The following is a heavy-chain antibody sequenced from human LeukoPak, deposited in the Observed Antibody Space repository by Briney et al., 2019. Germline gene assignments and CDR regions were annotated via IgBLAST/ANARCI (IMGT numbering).Heavy chain of an antibody. Sequence: SETLSLTCTVSGGSIRSSSYYWGWIRQPPGKGLEWIGSIYYSGSTYYNASLKGRGTISVDTSKNQFSLKLSSVTAADTAVYYCARHGNTAMVTLDAFDIWGQGTMVTVSS. J-gene: IGHJ3*02. D-gene: IGHD5-18*01. V-gene: IGHV4-39*01. CDR2: IYYSGST. CDR3: ARHGNTAMVTLDAFDI. CDR1: GGSIRSSSYY.